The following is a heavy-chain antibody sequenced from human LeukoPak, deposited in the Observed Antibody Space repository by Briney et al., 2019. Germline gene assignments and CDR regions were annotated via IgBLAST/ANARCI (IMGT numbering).Heavy chain of an antibody. D-gene: IGHD3-9*01. J-gene: IGHJ4*02. V-gene: IGHV4-34*01. CDR3: ARGRTLRYAEFDY. CDR1: GGSFSGYY. CDR2: INHSGST. Sequence: SETLSLTCAVYGGSFSGYYWSWIRQPPGKGLEWIGEINHSGSTNYNPSLKSRVTISVDTSKNQFSLKLSSVTAADTAVYYCARGRTLRYAEFDYWGQGTLVTVSS.